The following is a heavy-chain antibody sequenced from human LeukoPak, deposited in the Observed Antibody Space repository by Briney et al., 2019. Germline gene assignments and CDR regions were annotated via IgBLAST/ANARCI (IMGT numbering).Heavy chain of an antibody. V-gene: IGHV4-30-4*01. Sequence: SQTLSLTCTVSGGSISSGDYYWSWIRQPPGKGLEWIGYIYYSGSTYYNPSLKSRVTISVDTSKNQFSLKPSSVTAADTAVYYCARDGPLYCSSTSCFANEDAFDIWGQGTMVTVSS. CDR3: ARDGPLYCSSTSCFANEDAFDI. CDR2: IYYSGST. CDR1: GGSISSGDYY. J-gene: IGHJ3*02. D-gene: IGHD2-2*01.